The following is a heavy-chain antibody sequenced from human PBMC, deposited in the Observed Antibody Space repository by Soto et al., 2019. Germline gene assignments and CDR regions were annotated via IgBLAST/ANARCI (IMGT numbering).Heavy chain of an antibody. D-gene: IGHD5-12*01. J-gene: IGHJ4*02. CDR1: GGSISASSYY. CDR2: MDYSGST. CDR3: ARRIVATETFDY. Sequence: SETLSLTCTVSGGSISASSYYWGWIRQPPGKGLEWIGSMDYSGSTYYNPSLKSRVTISVDTSKNQFSLKLSSLTAADTAVYYCARRIVATETFDYWGQGTLVTVSS. V-gene: IGHV4-39*01.